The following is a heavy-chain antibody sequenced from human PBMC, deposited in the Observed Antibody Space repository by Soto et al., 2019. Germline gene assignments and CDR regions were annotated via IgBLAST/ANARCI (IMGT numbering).Heavy chain of an antibody. V-gene: IGHV3-23*01. D-gene: IGHD2-2*01. J-gene: IGHJ5*02. CDR1: GFSFSTYA. CDR2: ISAGGGNT. CDR3: AKHFEYQLLSWFDP. Sequence: EVQLLESGGGLVQPGGSLRLSCVASGFSFSTYAMSWVRQAPGKGLQWVSGISAGGGNTYYADSVGGRFTISRDNSKNTLYLQISSLRAEETAVYYCAKHFEYQLLSWFDPWGQGTLVTVSS.